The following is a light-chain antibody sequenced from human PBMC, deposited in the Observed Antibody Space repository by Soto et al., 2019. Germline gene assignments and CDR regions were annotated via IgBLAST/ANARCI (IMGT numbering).Light chain of an antibody. CDR2: GAS. J-gene: IGKJ2*01. CDR1: QSVSSN. V-gene: IGKV3-15*01. CDR3: QQYNTWPPSYT. Sequence: EIVMTQSPATLSVSPGERATLSCRASQSVSSNLAWYQQKPGQAPRLVIYGASTRATGIPARFSGSGSGTEFTLTISSLQSEDFAVYYCQQYNTWPPSYTFGQGTKLEIK.